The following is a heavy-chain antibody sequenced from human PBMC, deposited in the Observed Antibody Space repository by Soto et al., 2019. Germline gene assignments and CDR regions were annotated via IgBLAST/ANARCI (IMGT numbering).Heavy chain of an antibody. D-gene: IGHD6-19*01. CDR1: GFTFSTYA. J-gene: IGHJ6*02. Sequence: PGGSLRLSCAASGFTFSTYAMHWVRQAPGKGLEWVAGMSIDGTNKYYAESVKGRFTISRDNSKNTLYLQMNSLRAEDTALYYCARDNIGYSSGWSAQGSMDVWGQGTTVTVSS. V-gene: IGHV3-30-3*01. CDR3: ARDNIGYSSGWSAQGSMDV. CDR2: MSIDGTNK.